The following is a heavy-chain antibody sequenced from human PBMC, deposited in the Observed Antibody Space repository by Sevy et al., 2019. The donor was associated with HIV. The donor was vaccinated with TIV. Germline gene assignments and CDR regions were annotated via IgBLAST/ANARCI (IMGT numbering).Heavy chain of an antibody. V-gene: IGHV3-64*01. D-gene: IGHD1-26*01. CDR1: GFTFSSYA. J-gene: IGHJ4*02. Sequence: GGSLRLSCAASGFTFSSYAMHWVRQAPGKGLEYVSAISSNGGSTYYANSVKGRFTISRDNSKNTLYLQMGSLRAEDMAVYYCARDRWELLQGPVDYWGQRTLVTVSS. CDR3: ARDRWELLQGPVDY. CDR2: ISSNGGST.